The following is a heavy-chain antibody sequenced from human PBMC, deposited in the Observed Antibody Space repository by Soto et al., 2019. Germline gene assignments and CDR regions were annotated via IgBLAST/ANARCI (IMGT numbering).Heavy chain of an antibody. V-gene: IGHV1-69*01. J-gene: IGHJ4*02. CDR1: GGTFSGYV. D-gene: IGHD3-16*01. CDR3: ATHGLGVSSPPYFDT. Sequence: QLVQSGSEVKKPGSSVKVSCQASGGTFSGYVVTWLRQAPGQGPEWMGECVPLFGTTNYAQRFSGRITITAEESTSTAYMELRTLRSDDTAVYYCATHGLGVSSPPYFDTWGQGTLVTVSS. CDR2: CVPLFGTT.